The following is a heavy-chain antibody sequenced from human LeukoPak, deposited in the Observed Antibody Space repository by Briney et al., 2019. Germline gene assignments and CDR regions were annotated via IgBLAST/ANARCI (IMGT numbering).Heavy chain of an antibody. CDR2: IYYSGST. Sequence: ASETLSLTCTVSGGSISSGGYYWSWIRQPPGKGLEWIGYIYYSGSTYYNPSLKSRVTISVDTSKNQFSLKLSSVTAADTAVYYCARVAAAADWFDPWGQGTLVTVSS. D-gene: IGHD6-13*01. CDR1: GGSISSGGYY. J-gene: IGHJ5*02. V-gene: IGHV4-30-4*01. CDR3: ARVAAAADWFDP.